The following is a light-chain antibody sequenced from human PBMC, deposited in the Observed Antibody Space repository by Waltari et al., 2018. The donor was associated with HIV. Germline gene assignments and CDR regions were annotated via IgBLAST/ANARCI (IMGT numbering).Light chain of an antibody. J-gene: IGLJ2*01. V-gene: IGLV2-23*02. CDR3: CSYAGNYIV. CDR2: EVS. Sequence: QSALTQPASVSGSPGQSITISCTGTSSDVGTYNLVSWYQQPPGEAPKLILFEVSERPSGVSSRFSGSKSGNTASLTISGLQAEDEADYYCCSYAGNYIVLGGGTKLTVL. CDR1: SSDVGTYNL.